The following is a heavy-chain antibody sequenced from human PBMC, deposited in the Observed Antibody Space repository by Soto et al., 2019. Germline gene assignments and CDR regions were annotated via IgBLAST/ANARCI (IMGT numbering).Heavy chain of an antibody. V-gene: IGHV4-34*01. D-gene: IGHD3-10*01. CDR1: GGSFSGYY. J-gene: IGHJ6*03. Sequence: ETLSLTCAVYGGSFSGYYWSWIRQPPGKGLEWIGEINHSGSTNYNPSLKSRVTISVDTSKNQFSLKLSSVTAADTAVYYCARGRGNGSGSYYRSFYYYYMDVWGKGTTVTVSS. CDR3: ARGRGNGSGSYYRSFYYYYMDV. CDR2: INHSGST.